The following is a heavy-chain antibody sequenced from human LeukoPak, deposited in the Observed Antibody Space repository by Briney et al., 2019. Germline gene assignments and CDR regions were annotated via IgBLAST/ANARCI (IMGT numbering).Heavy chain of an antibody. CDR3: AKSWYYYDSSGYSTYYYYYYYMDV. CDR2: IYHSGST. D-gene: IGHD3-22*01. Sequence: SETLSLTCTVSGYSISSGYYWGWIRQPPGKGLEWIGSIYHSGSTYYNPSLKGRVTISVDTSKNQFSLKLSSVTAADTAVYYCAKSWYYYDSSGYSTYYYYYYYMDVWGKGTTVTVSS. V-gene: IGHV4-38-2*02. CDR1: GYSISSGYY. J-gene: IGHJ6*03.